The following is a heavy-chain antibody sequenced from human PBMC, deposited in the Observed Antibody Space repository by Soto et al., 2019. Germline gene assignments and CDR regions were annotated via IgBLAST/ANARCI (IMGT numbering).Heavy chain of an antibody. CDR1: GGSINSGDYY. D-gene: IGHD3-10*01. V-gene: IGHV4-30-4*01. CDR3: ARRRGNGSGNWYYVMDV. J-gene: IGHJ6*02. Sequence: PSETLSLTCTVSGGSINSGDYYWSWFRQPPGKGLEWIGYIHYSGSTYYSPSLKSRIIISLDTSKNQFSLKVNSVTAADTAVYYCARRRGNGSGNWYYVMDVWGQGTTVTVSS. CDR2: IHYSGST.